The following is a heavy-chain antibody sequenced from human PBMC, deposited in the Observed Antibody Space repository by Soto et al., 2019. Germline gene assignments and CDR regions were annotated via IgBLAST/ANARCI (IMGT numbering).Heavy chain of an antibody. Sequence: PSETLSLTCTVSGGSISSYYWSWIRQPPGKGLEWIGYIYYSGSTNYNPSLKSRVTISVDTSKNQFSLKLSSVTAADTAVYYCARGGISGIVVVAAYDAFDIWGQGTMVTVSS. CDR2: IYYSGST. CDR3: ARGGISGIVVVAAYDAFDI. D-gene: IGHD2-15*01. V-gene: IGHV4-59*01. CDR1: GGSISSYY. J-gene: IGHJ3*02.